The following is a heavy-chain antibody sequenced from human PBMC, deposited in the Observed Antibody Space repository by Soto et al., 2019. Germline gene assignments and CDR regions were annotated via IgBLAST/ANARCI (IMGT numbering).Heavy chain of an antibody. CDR2: TSAYNGNT. CDR1: GYTFTNYG. J-gene: IGHJ4*02. V-gene: IGHV1-18*01. CDR3: AGERYYDSGGYPPYY. D-gene: IGHD3-22*01. Sequence: QVQLVQSGAEVKKPGASVKVSCKASGYTFTNYGISWVRQAPGQGLEWMGWTSAYNGNTNYAQKFQGRVTMTTDASTSTAYMELRSLRSDDTAVYYCAGERYYDSGGYPPYYWGQGTLVTVSS.